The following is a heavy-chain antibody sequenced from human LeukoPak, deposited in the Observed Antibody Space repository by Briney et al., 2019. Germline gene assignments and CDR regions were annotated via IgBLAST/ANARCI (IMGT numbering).Heavy chain of an antibody. CDR3: ARDHWIAVAGNGLLDY. D-gene: IGHD6-19*01. Sequence: GGSLRLSCAASGFTFSDYYMSWIRQAPGKGLEWVSYISSSGSTIYYADSVKGRFTISRDNAKNSLYLQMNSLRAEDTAVYYCARDHWIAVAGNGLLDYWGQGTLVTVSP. CDR1: GFTFSDYY. J-gene: IGHJ4*02. CDR2: ISSSGSTI. V-gene: IGHV3-11*01.